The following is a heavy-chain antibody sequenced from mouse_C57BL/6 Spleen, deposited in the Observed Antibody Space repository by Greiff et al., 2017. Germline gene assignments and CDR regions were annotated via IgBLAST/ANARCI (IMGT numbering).Heavy chain of an antibody. Sequence: QVQLKQPGAELVKPGASVKMSCKASGYTFTSYWITWVKQRPGQGLEWIGDIYPGSGSTNYNEKFKSKATLTVDTSSSTAYMQLSSLTSEDSAFYYCAREGDLSHWYFDVWGTGTTVTVSS. D-gene: IGHD3-3*01. CDR1: GYTFTSYW. CDR3: AREGDLSHWYFDV. J-gene: IGHJ1*03. CDR2: IYPGSGST. V-gene: IGHV1-55*01.